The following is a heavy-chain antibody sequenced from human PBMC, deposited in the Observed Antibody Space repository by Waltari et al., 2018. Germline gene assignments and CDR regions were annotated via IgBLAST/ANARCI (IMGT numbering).Heavy chain of an antibody. CDR2: IYTSGST. D-gene: IGHD1-1*01. J-gene: IGHJ4*02. V-gene: IGHV4-4*07. Sequence: QVQLQESGPGLVKPSATLSLTCTVSGGSISSYYWSWIRQPAGKGLEWIGRIYTSGSTNYNPSLKSRVTISVDKSKNQFFLRMTSVTSADTATYFCARAPGQGRLQFGFDEWGPGIRVTVSS. CDR3: ARAPGQGRLQFGFDE. CDR1: GGSISSYY.